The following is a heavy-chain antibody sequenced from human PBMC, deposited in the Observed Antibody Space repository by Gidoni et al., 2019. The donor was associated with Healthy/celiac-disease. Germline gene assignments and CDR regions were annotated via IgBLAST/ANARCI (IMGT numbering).Heavy chain of an antibody. D-gene: IGHD3-3*01. V-gene: IGHV5-51*03. J-gene: IGHJ4*02. CDR2: IYPGDSDT. CDR1: GYSFTSYW. CDR3: ARPAYYDFWSGYGTDY. Sequence: EVQLVQSGAEVKKPGASLKIYCKGSGYSFTSYWIGWVRQMPGKVLEWMGLIYPGDSDTRYSPSFQGQVTISADKSISTAYLQWSSLKASDTAMYYCARPAYYDFWSGYGTDYWGQGTLVTVSS.